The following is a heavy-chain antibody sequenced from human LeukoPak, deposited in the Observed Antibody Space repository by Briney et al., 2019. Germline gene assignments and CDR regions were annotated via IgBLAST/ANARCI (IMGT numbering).Heavy chain of an antibody. CDR3: ARMGMAGGNYPYYFDY. CDR2: INHSGST. CDR1: GGSFSGYY. J-gene: IGHJ4*02. Sequence: PSETLSLTCAVYGGSFSGYYWSWIRQPPGKGLEWIGEINHSGSTNYNPSLKSRVTISVDTSKNQFSLKLSSVTAADTAVYYCARMGMAGGNYPYYFDYWGQGTLVTVSS. D-gene: IGHD1-7*01. V-gene: IGHV4-34*01.